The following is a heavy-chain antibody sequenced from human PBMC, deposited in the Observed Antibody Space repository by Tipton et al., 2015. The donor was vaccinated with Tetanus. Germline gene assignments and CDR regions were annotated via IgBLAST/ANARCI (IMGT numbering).Heavy chain of an antibody. CDR2: ITFDGNTK. Sequence: SLRLSCAASGFTFTRYAMHWVHQAPGKGLEWVAVITFDGNTKYYTESVKGRFTLSRDNSQNTLFLQMNSLKLEDTAIYYCAREDGGPTLDYFDSWGQGTLVTVSS. V-gene: IGHV3-30-3*01. D-gene: IGHD3-16*01. J-gene: IGHJ4*02. CDR1: GFTFTRYA. CDR3: AREDGGPTLDYFDS.